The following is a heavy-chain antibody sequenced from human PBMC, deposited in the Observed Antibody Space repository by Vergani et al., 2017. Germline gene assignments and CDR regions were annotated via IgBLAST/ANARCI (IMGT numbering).Heavy chain of an antibody. Sequence: QVQLQESGPGLVKPSETLSLTCSVSGGSISSYYWSWIRQPPGKGLEWIGYIYYSGNTNYNPSLKSRVTISVDMSKNQFSLKLSSVTAADTAVYYCARHTVTGGAFDIWGQGTMVTVSS. CDR3: ARHTVTGGAFDI. D-gene: IGHD4-11*01. J-gene: IGHJ3*02. V-gene: IGHV4-59*01. CDR1: GGSISSYY. CDR2: IYYSGNT.